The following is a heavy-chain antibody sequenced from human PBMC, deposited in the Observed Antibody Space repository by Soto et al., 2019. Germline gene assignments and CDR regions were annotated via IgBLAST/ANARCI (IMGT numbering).Heavy chain of an antibody. CDR1: GGSISSYY. Sequence: SETLSLTCTVSGGSISSYYWSWIRQPPGKGLEWIGYIYYSGSTNYNPSLKSRVTISVDTSKNQFSLKLSSVTAADTAVYYCARRVGYCSSTSCYFFNYYMDVWGKGTTVTVSS. J-gene: IGHJ6*03. D-gene: IGHD2-2*01. V-gene: IGHV4-59*08. CDR2: IYYSGST. CDR3: ARRVGYCSSTSCYFFNYYMDV.